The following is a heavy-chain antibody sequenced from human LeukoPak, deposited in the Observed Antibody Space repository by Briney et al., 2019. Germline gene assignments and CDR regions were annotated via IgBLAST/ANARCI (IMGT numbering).Heavy chain of an antibody. CDR3: VREHPRDISGYGVSFPAQGLDY. J-gene: IGHJ4*02. Sequence: ASVKVSCKASGYTFTSYGITWVRQALGQGLEWMGWSSGYNGNTKYAQKVQGRVTLTTDTSTSTAYMELRSLRSDDTAVYYCVREHPRDISGYGVSFPAQGLDYWGQGTLVTVSS. V-gene: IGHV1-18*01. CDR1: GYTFTSYG. CDR2: SSGYNGNT. D-gene: IGHD3-22*01.